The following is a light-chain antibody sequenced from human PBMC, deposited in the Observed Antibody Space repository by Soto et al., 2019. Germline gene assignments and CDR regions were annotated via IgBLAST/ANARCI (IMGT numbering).Light chain of an antibody. Sequence: QAVLTQPPSASGTPGQRVTISCSGSSSNIGSNYVYWYQQLPGTAPKLLIYSNNQRPSGVPDRFSGSKSGTSASLGISGLRSEDEADYYCAAWDDSLSGYVFGTGTKVTVL. V-gene: IGLV1-47*02. J-gene: IGLJ1*01. CDR2: SNN. CDR1: SSNIGSNY. CDR3: AAWDDSLSGYV.